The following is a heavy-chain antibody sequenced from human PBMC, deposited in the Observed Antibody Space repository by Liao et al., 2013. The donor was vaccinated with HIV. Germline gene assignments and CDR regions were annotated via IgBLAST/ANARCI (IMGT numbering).Heavy chain of an antibody. CDR3: ARRSDWFDS. CDR1: GGSISSSSYY. Sequence: QLQLQESGPGLVKASETLSLTCTVSGGSISSSSYYWSWIRQPPGKGLEWIGNMYYSGSTNQNPSLKSRVTMSVDTSKNQFSLKLSSVTAADTAVYYCARRSDWFDSWGQGTLVSVSS. V-gene: IGHV4-61*01. CDR2: MYYSGST. D-gene: IGHD3-3*01. J-gene: IGHJ5*01.